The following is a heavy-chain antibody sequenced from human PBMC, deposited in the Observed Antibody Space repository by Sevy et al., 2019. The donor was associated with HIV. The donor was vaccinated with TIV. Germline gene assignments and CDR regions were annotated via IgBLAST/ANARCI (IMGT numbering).Heavy chain of an antibody. V-gene: IGHV3-48*02. CDR1: RLTFSSSS. J-gene: IGHJ6*02. D-gene: IGHD3-3*01. CDR3: ARGFMGADYYYGMDV. Sequence: GGSLRLSCAASRLTFSSSSVNWVRQAPGKGLEGVSYISSSSTTIYYADSVKGRFTISRDNAKNSLYLQMNSLRDEDTAVYYCARGFMGADYYYGMDVWRQGTTVTVSS. CDR2: ISSSSTTI.